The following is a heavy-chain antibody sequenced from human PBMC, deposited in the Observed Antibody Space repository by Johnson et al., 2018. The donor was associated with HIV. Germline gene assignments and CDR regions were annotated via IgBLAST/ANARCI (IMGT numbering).Heavy chain of an antibody. CDR2: ISYDGSNK. CDR3: ARDRGAGSSGAFDI. Sequence: VQLVESGGGLVQPGGSLRLSCAASGFTLSSYAMHWVRQAPGKGLEWVAVISYDGSNKYYADSVKGRFTISRDNSKNTLYLQMNSLRAEDTAVYYCARDRGAGSSGAFDIWGQGTMVTVSS. J-gene: IGHJ3*02. V-gene: IGHV3-30*04. D-gene: IGHD6-6*01. CDR1: GFTLSSYA.